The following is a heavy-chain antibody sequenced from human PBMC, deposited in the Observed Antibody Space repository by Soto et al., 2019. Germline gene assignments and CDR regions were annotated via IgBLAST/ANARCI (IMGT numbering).Heavy chain of an antibody. V-gene: IGHV1-46*01. D-gene: IGHD4-17*01. CDR3: AREDGSTATSDY. Sequence: VASVKVSCKASGYTFTSYYMHWVRQAPGQGLEWMGIINPSGGSTSYAQKFQGRVTMTRDTSTSTAYMELRSLRSDDTAVYYCAREDGSTATSDYWGQGTLVTVSS. CDR2: INPSGGST. CDR1: GYTFTSYY. J-gene: IGHJ4*02.